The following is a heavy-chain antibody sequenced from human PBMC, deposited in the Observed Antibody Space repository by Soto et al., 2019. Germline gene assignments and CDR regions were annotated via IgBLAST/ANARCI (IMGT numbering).Heavy chain of an antibody. Sequence: PGGSLKISCNGSGYSFAGYWITWVRQKPWKGLEWMGRIDPSHSQTYYSPSFRGHVTISVTKSITTVFLQWSSLRASDTAMYYCARQIYDSDTGPNFQYYFDSWGQGTPVTVSS. V-gene: IGHV5-10-1*01. CDR2: IDPSHSQT. J-gene: IGHJ4*02. D-gene: IGHD3-22*01. CDR3: ARQIYDSDTGPNFQYYFDS. CDR1: GYSFAGYW.